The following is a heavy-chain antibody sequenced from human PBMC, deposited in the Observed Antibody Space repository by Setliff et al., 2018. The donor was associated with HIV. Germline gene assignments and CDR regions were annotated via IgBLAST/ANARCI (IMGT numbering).Heavy chain of an antibody. J-gene: IGHJ5*02. V-gene: IGHV4-39*02. Sequence: SETLSLTCTVSGVSTSSTSYYWGWIRQPPGKGLEWIGYIYYSGNTYYNPSLKSRVTISVDTSKNHFSLRLSSVTAADTAVYYCARDRGSYNFWSGLARGDNWFDPWGQGTLVTVSS. CDR3: ARDRGSYNFWSGLARGDNWFDP. CDR2: IYYSGNT. CDR1: GVSTSSTSYY. D-gene: IGHD3-3*01.